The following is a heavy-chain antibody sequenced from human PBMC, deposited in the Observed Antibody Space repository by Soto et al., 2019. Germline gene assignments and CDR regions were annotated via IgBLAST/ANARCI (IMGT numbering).Heavy chain of an antibody. CDR1: GFTFSSYE. CDR2: ISSSGSTK. Sequence: LRLSCEGSGFTFSSYEMNWVRQAPGKGLEWVSYISSSGSTKNYADSVKGRFTISRDNVKNSLYLQMNSLRAEDTAVYYCARVPRNFYYNGMDVWGQGTKVTVSS. J-gene: IGHJ6*02. V-gene: IGHV3-48*03. CDR3: ARVPRNFYYNGMDV.